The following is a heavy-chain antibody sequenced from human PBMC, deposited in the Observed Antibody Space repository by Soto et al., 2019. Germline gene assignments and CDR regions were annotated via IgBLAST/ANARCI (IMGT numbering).Heavy chain of an antibody. D-gene: IGHD3-10*01. CDR3: AKDATLRGSGNYWTVIIFDY. V-gene: IGHV3-23*01. Sequence: VQLLESGGGLVQPGGSLRLSCAASGFTFSSFAMSWVRQAPGKGLEWVSAISGSGGSTLYADSVKGRFTISRDNSKNTLYLQMNSLRAEDTAVYYCAKDATLRGSGNYWTVIIFDYWGQGTLVTVSS. CDR1: GFTFSSFA. CDR2: ISGSGGST. J-gene: IGHJ4*02.